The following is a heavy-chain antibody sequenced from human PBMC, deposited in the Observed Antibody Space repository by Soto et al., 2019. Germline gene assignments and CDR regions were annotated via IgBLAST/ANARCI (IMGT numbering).Heavy chain of an antibody. V-gene: IGHV3-30-3*01. CDR2: ISYDGSNK. Sequence: QVQLVESGGGVVQPGRSLRLSCAASGFTFSSYAMHWVRQAPGKGLEWVAVISYDGSNKYYADSVKGRFTISRDNSKNTLYLQMSSLRAEDTAVYYCARDRIKYYGSGRSEAGYWGQGTLVTVSS. CDR3: ARDRIKYYGSGRSEAGY. J-gene: IGHJ4*02. D-gene: IGHD3-10*01. CDR1: GFTFSSYA.